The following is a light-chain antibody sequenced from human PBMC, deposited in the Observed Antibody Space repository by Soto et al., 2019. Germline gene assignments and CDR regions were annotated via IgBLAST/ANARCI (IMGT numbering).Light chain of an antibody. J-gene: IGLJ1*01. CDR2: EVS. CDR1: SSDGGGYNF. V-gene: IGLV2-14*01. CDR3: SSYTRSSTPYYL. Sequence: QSALTQPASVSWSPGQSITSSGTGTSSDGGGYNFVSWYQQLPCKAPNLLISEVSNRPSGVSNRFSGSKSGNTASLTISGLQADDEPDYYCSSYTRSSTPYYLFGTGSKFTV.